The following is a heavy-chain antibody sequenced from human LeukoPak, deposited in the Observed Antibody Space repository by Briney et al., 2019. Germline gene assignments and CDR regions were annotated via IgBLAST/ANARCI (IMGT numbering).Heavy chain of an antibody. J-gene: IGHJ4*02. CDR1: GFTCSSYA. CDR3: AKGVRGWYQYYFDY. Sequence: GGSLRLSCAASGFTCSSYAMSWVRQAPGKGLESVSAISGSGGSTYYADSVKGRFTISRDNSKNTLYLQMNSLRAEDTAVYYCAKGVRGWYQYYFDYWGQGTLVTVSS. D-gene: IGHD6-19*01. V-gene: IGHV3-23*01. CDR2: ISGSGGST.